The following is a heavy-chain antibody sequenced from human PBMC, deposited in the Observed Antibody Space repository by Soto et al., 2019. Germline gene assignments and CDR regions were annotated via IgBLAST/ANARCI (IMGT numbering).Heavy chain of an antibody. Sequence: QVQLVQSGAEVKKPGASVKVSCKAGGYTFSSYYMHWVRQAPGQGPEWMGVINPSGVRTTYAQKFQGRAPMTSDTSTSTVYMELSSLRSEDTAVYYCAREDTSYYAGMDVWGRGTTVIVSS. CDR3: AREDTSYYAGMDV. CDR1: GYTFSSYY. CDR2: INPSGVRT. V-gene: IGHV1-46*03. J-gene: IGHJ6*02.